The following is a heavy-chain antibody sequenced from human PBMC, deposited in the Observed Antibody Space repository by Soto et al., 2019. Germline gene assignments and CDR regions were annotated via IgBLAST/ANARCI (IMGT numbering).Heavy chain of an antibody. CDR1: GYSFRNYG. CDR3: ARDSLPMAVAAPDN. V-gene: IGHV1-18*01. J-gene: IGHJ4*02. Sequence: QVQLVQSGAEVKKPGASVKVSCKSSGYSFRNYGITWVRQAPGQGLEWMGWIGAYNGNTNYAQKFQGRVTMTTDTSTSTASLELRSLRSDDTAVYYCARDSLPMAVAAPDNWGQGTLVTVSS. CDR2: IGAYNGNT. D-gene: IGHD2-15*01.